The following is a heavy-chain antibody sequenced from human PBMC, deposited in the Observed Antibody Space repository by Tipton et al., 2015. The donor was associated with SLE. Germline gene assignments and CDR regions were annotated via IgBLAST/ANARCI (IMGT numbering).Heavy chain of an antibody. D-gene: IGHD3-10*01. CDR2: ISYDGSNK. Sequence: SLRLSCAASGFTFSSYAMHWVRQAPGKGLEWVAVISYDGSNKYYADSVKGRFTISRDNSKNTLYLQMDSLRAEDTAVYYCAKEAAYGSGSCYGSWGQGTLVTVSS. CDR3: AKEAAYGSGSCYGS. V-gene: IGHV3-30*04. CDR1: GFTFSSYA. J-gene: IGHJ5*02.